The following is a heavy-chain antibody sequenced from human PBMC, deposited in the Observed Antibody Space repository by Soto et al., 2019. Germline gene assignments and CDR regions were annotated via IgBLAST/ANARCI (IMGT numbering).Heavy chain of an antibody. CDR2: TYYRSKWYN. CDR1: GDSVSSNSAA. J-gene: IGHJ6*03. D-gene: IGHD6-13*01. CDR3: AREGSSSWYGDYYYYYYMDV. Sequence: SQTLSLTCAISGDSVSSNSAAWNWIRQSPSRGLEWLGRTYYRSKWYNDYAVSVKSRITINPDTSKNQFSLQLNSVTPEDTAVYYCAREGSSSWYGDYYYYYYMDVWGKGTTVTVSS. V-gene: IGHV6-1*01.